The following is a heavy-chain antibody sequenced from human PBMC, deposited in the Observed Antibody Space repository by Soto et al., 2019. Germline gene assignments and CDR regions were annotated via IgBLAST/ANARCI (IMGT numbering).Heavy chain of an antibody. CDR1: GFTFYKAF. CDR3: TASAAGSDSHHWFEQ. V-gene: IGHV3-15*04. D-gene: IGHD2-2*01. Sequence: DVLLVESGGGLVEPGGSLRLSCAASGFTFYKAFLSWVRQAPGKGLEWVGQIGGNTESGTTKNSAHVRGRFTISRDEARHTIYLQINSLKLEDTAVYYSTASAAGSDSHHWFEQWGPGTGVIVSS. CDR2: IGGNTESGTT. J-gene: IGHJ5*02.